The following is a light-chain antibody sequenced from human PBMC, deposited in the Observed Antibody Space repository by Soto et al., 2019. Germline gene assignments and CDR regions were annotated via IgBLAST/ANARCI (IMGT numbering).Light chain of an antibody. CDR3: TSYTTRNTYV. J-gene: IGLJ1*01. Sequence: QSVLAQPASVSGSPGQSITISCTGTSSDVGTYNYVSWYQQHPGKAPKFMIYEVTHRPSGVSDRCSGSKSGNTASLTISGLQPEDEADYYCTSYTTRNTYVFGTGTQLTVL. CDR2: EVT. V-gene: IGLV2-14*01. CDR1: SSDVGTYNY.